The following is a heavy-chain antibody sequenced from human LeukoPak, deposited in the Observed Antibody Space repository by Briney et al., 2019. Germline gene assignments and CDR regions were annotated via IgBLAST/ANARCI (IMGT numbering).Heavy chain of an antibody. D-gene: IGHD4-17*01. CDR1: GGSISSSSYY. V-gene: IGHV4-39*07. CDR2: IYYSGST. J-gene: IGHJ3*02. CDR3: ARQRDDYGDYGAFDI. Sequence: SETLSLTCTVSGGSISSSSYYWGWIRQPPGKGLEWIGSIYYSGSTYYNPSLKSRVTISVDTSKNQFSLKLGSVTAADTAVYYCARQRDDYGDYGAFDIWGQGTMVTVSS.